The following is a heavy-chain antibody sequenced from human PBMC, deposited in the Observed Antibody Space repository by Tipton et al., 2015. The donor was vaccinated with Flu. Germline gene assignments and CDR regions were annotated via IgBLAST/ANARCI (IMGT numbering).Heavy chain of an antibody. Sequence: TLSLTCTVSGGSMSSFYWTWIRQPAGKGLEWIGRIYTSGSANYNPSLRSRVTISADTSKNQFSLKLGSVTAADTAVYYCARHRVGLAVAGVDFWGQGTPVTVSS. CDR3: ARHRVGLAVAGVDF. CDR1: GGSMSSFY. J-gene: IGHJ4*02. V-gene: IGHV4-4*07. CDR2: IYTSGSA. D-gene: IGHD6-19*01.